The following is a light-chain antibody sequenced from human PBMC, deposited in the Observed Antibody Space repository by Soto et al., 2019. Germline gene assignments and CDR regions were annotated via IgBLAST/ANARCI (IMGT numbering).Light chain of an antibody. J-gene: IGKJ1*01. CDR2: DAS. CDR1: QSISSW. V-gene: IGKV1-5*01. CDR3: QQYYSYSRT. Sequence: DIQMTLSPSTLSASVGDRVTITCRASQSISSWLAWYQQKPGKAPKLLIFDASSLESGVPSRISGSESGTEFTLTISSLQPDDFATYYCQQYYSYSRTFGQWTKVDIK.